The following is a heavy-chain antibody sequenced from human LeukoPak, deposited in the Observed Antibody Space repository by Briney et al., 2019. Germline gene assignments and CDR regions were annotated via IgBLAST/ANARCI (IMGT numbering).Heavy chain of an antibody. CDR1: GFTVSSNS. Sequence: GGSLRLSCTVSGFTVSSNSMSWVRQAPGKGLEWVSFIYSGGSTQYSDSVKGRFTISRDNAKNTLYLQMNSLRAEDTAVYYCAKDSKIVGATFRSYHYMDVWGKGTAVTVSS. D-gene: IGHD1-26*01. V-gene: IGHV3-53*01. CDR2: IYSGGST. J-gene: IGHJ6*03. CDR3: AKDSKIVGATFRSYHYMDV.